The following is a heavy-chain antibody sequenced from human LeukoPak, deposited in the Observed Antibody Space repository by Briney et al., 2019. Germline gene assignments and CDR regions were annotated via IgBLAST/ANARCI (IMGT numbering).Heavy chain of an antibody. CDR3: ARDRGYSYGPFDY. V-gene: IGHV4-30-4*01. CDR2: INYSGYT. J-gene: IGHJ4*02. D-gene: IGHD5-18*01. CDR1: GGSVSSGDYS. Sequence: NTSETLSLTCTVSGGSVSSGDYSSSWIRQPPGKGLEWIGYINYSGYTLYNPSLRSRVTISIDTSKNHFSLKVSSVTAADTAVYYCARDRGYSYGPFDYWGQGTLVTVSS.